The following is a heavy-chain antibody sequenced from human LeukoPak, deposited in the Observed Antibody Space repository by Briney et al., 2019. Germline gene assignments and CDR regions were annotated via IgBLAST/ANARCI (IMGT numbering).Heavy chain of an antibody. D-gene: IGHD2-2*01. CDR1: GFTFSSYS. V-gene: IGHV3-21*01. CDR3: ARDRTPAAIGY. Sequence: GGSLRLSCAASGFTFSSYSMNWVRQAPGRGLGWVSSISSSSSHIYYADSVKGRFTISRDNAKHSLYLQMNSLRAEDTAVYYCARDRTPAAIGYWGPGTLVTVAS. J-gene: IGHJ4*02. CDR2: ISSSSSHI.